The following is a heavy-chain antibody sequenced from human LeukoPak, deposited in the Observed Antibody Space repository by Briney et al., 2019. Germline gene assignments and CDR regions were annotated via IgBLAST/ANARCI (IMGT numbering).Heavy chain of an antibody. Sequence: GGSLRLSCAASGFMFSSYWMSWVRQAPGKGLEWVADIKEDGSEKSYVDSVKGRFTISRDNAKNSLYLQMNTLRAEDTAVYYCARGYCTNGVCVYYMDVWGKGTTVTVSS. CDR1: GFMFSSYW. D-gene: IGHD2-8*01. CDR2: IKEDGSEK. CDR3: ARGYCTNGVCVYYMDV. J-gene: IGHJ6*03. V-gene: IGHV3-7*01.